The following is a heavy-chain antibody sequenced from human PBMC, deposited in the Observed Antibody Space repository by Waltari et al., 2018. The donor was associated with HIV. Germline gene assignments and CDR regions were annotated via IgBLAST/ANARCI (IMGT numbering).Heavy chain of an antibody. D-gene: IGHD4-17*01. Sequence: EVQLVESGGSLVQPGGSLRLSCSASGFRFRSYGMNWVRQAPGKGLEWGSYISRSGKTIYYADSVKGRFTISRDNAKNSLYLHMNSLRAEDTAVYYCSRRHDYGDYSIDYWGQGTLVTVSS. V-gene: IGHV3-48*03. CDR1: GFRFRSYG. CDR2: ISRSGKTI. J-gene: IGHJ4*02. CDR3: SRRHDYGDYSIDY.